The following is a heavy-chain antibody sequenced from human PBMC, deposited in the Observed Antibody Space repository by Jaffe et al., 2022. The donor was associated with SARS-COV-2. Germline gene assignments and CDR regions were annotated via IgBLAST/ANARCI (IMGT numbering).Heavy chain of an antibody. Sequence: QVQLVQSGSELKKPGASVTLSCKASGYTFTKYPINWVRQAPGQGLEWMGWISTKTGKPTFAQGLTGRFVFSFDASVNTTYLQISSLKTEDTGVYYCARGVEDYGDYVAWGQGTLVTVSS. CDR1: GYTFTKYP. J-gene: IGHJ5*02. CDR3: ARGVEDYGDYVA. V-gene: IGHV7-4-1*02. CDR2: ISTKTGKP. D-gene: IGHD4-17*01.